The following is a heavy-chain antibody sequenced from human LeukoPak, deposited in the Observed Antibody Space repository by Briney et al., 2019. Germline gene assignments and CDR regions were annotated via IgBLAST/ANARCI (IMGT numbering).Heavy chain of an antibody. J-gene: IGHJ4*02. Sequence: TGGSLRLSCAASGFTVSSKYMSWVRQAPGKGLEWVSVIYSDSSTYYADSVKGRFTISRDSSKNTLYLQMNSLRAEDTGVYYCARAQGSALFRWYWGQGTLVTVSS. V-gene: IGHV3-66*01. CDR2: IYSDSST. CDR1: GFTVSSKY. CDR3: ARAQGSALFRWY. D-gene: IGHD2-21*01.